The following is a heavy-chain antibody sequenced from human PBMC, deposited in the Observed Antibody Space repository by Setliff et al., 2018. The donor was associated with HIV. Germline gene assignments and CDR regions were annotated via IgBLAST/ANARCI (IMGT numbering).Heavy chain of an antibody. CDR3: ARGSYGSVLL. CDR1: GGSFTNRPYY. D-gene: IGHD6-19*01. J-gene: IGHJ4*02. V-gene: IGHV4-39*07. Sequence: SETLSLTCTVSGGSFTNRPYYWAWIRQPPGKGLEWIGSLYYGGDTRHTYYKPSLENRVTISVDTSKNQFSLKLSSVTAADTAVYYCARGSYGSVLLWGQGTLVTVSS. CDR2: LYYGGDTRHT.